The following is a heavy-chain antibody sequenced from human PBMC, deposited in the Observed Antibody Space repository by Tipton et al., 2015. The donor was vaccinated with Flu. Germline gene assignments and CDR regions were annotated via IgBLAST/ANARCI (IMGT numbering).Heavy chain of an antibody. CDR1: GGSLNTGAYY. D-gene: IGHD2-15*01. V-gene: IGHV4-39*06. CDR2: AFYGGAT. Sequence: TLSLTCTVSGGSLNTGAYYWAWIRQTPGKGLEWIGSAFYGGATYYNPSLKGRVTFSADASKNLFTLKMHSVTAADVAVYYCARESGSFDFQHFNGVDVWGHGTTVTVSS. J-gene: IGHJ6*02. CDR3: ARESGSFDFQHFNGVDV.